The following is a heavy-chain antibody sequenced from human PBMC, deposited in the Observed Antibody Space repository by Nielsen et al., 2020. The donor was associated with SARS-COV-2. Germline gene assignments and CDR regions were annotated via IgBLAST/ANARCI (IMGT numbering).Heavy chain of an antibody. CDR2: FSWNGASI. D-gene: IGHD1-26*01. CDR3: AKDMVRSSPEWELILGVAFDV. V-gene: IGHV3-9*01. J-gene: IGHJ3*01. Sequence: GGSLRLSCAASGFSVEDYDIHWVRQVPGRGLEWVSGFSWNGASIGYSDSVKGRFTISRDNAKNSLFLQMNRLRADDTALYYCAKDMVRSSPEWELILGVAFDVWGRGTLVTVSS. CDR1: GFSVEDYD.